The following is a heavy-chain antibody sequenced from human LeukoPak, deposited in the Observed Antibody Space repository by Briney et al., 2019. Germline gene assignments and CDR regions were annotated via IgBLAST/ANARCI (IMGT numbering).Heavy chain of an antibody. Sequence: GASVKVSCKASGYTLTSYGISWVRQAPGQGLEWMGWISAYNGNTNYAQKLQGRVTMTTDTSTSTAYMELRSLRSEDTAVYYCARVTIKIQLWLREDYYYYYMDVWGKGTTVTVSS. D-gene: IGHD5-18*01. V-gene: IGHV1-18*01. CDR1: GYTLTSYG. J-gene: IGHJ6*03. CDR2: ISAYNGNT. CDR3: ARVTIKIQLWLREDYYYYYMDV.